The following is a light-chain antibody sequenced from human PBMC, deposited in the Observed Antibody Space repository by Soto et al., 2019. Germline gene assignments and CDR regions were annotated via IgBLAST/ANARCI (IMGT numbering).Light chain of an antibody. CDR3: QQYNNWPPFT. V-gene: IGKV3-15*01. CDR1: QSVSTN. J-gene: IGKJ5*01. CDR2: GAS. Sequence: EIVMAQSPATLSVSPGVRATLSCRASQSVSTNVAWYQQKPGQAPRLLIYGASTRATGIPARFSGSGSGTEFTLTISSLQSEDFAVYYCQQYNNWPPFTFGQGTRLEIK.